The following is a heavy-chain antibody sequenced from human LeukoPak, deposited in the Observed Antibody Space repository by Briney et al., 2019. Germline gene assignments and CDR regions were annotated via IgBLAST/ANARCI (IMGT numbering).Heavy chain of an antibody. CDR2: INPSGGST. CDR1: GYTFTRYY. V-gene: IGHV1-46*01. Sequence: ASVKVSCKASGYTFTRYYMHWVRQAPGQGLEWMGIINPSGGSTSYAQKFQGRVTMTRDMSTSTVYMELSSLRSEDTAVYYCARGDFWSGPPPDYYMDVWGKGTTVTVSS. CDR3: ARGDFWSGPPPDYYMDV. D-gene: IGHD3-3*01. J-gene: IGHJ6*03.